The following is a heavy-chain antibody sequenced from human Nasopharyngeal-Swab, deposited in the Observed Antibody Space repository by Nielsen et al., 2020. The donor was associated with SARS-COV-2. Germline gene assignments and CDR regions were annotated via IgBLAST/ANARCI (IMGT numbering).Heavy chain of an antibody. D-gene: IGHD2-15*01. CDR2: IYYSGST. CDR3: ARELRIGNFDY. CDR1: GCSISSYY. V-gene: IGHV4-59*01. Sequence: SETLSLTCTVSGCSISSYYWSWIRQPPGKGLEWIGYIYYSGSTNYNPSLKSRVTISVDTYKNQFSLKLSSVTAADTAVYYCARELRIGNFDYWGQGTLVTVSS. J-gene: IGHJ4*02.